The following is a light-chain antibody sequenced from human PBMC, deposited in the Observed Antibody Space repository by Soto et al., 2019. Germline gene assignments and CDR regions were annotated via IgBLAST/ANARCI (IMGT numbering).Light chain of an antibody. V-gene: IGKV3-15*01. CDR3: QQYNNWPPWT. J-gene: IGKJ1*01. CDR1: QSVSSN. CDR2: DAS. Sequence: EIVMTQSPATLSVSPGERATLSCRASQSVSSNLAWYQQKPGQPPRLFIYDASTRATGIPARFSGSGSGTEFTLTISSLQSEDFAVYYCQQYNNWPPWTFGQGTKVEIK.